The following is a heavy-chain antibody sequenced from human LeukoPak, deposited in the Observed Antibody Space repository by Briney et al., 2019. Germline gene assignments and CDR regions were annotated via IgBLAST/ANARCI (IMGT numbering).Heavy chain of an antibody. CDR2: ISYDGSNK. V-gene: IGHV3-30*03. Sequence: GGSLRLSCAASGFTFSSYGMHWVRQAPGKGLEWVAVISYDGSNKYYADSVKGRFTISRDNSKNTLYLQMNSLRAEDTAVYYCARDLYSSSSGIDYWGQGTLVTVSS. D-gene: IGHD6-6*01. CDR1: GFTFSSYG. CDR3: ARDLYSSSSGIDY. J-gene: IGHJ4*02.